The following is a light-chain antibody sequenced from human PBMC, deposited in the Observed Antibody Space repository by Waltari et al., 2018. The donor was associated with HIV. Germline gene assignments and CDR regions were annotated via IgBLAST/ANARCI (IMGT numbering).Light chain of an antibody. CDR1: QSVSSN. J-gene: IGKJ5*01. CDR3: HQYNNDHT. CDR2: GAS. V-gene: IGKV3-15*01. Sequence: EIVMTQSPATLSVSPGERVTLSCRASQSVSSNLAWYQQKFGQAPRLLIYGASTRATTVPARFSGSGSGTEFTLTISSLQSEDFAVYYCHQYNNDHTFGQGTRLEIK.